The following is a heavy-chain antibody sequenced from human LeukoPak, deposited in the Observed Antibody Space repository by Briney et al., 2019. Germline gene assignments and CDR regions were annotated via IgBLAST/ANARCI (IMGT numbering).Heavy chain of an antibody. J-gene: IGHJ4*02. CDR3: ASTVNYGDYVGYFDY. CDR2: IYTSGST. V-gene: IGHV4-4*07. Sequence: PSETLSLTCTVSGASVSSHYWSWIRQPAGKGLEWIGRIYTSGSTNYNASLKSRVSMSVDTSKNQFSLKLSSVTAADTAVYYCASTVNYGDYVGYFDYWGQGTLVTVSS. CDR1: GASVSSHY. D-gene: IGHD4-17*01.